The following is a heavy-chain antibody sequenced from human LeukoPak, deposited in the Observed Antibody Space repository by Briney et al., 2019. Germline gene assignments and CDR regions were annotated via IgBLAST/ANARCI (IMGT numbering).Heavy chain of an antibody. V-gene: IGHV4-59*01. J-gene: IGHJ5*02. D-gene: IGHD3-10*01. Sequence: PSETLSLTCTVSGGSISSYYWSWIRQPPGKGLEWIGYIYYSGSTNYNPSLKSRVTISVDTSKNQFSLELSSVTAADTAVYYCARRKMVRGVWWFDPWGQGTLVTVSS. CDR3: ARRKMVRGVWWFDP. CDR2: IYYSGST. CDR1: GGSISSYY.